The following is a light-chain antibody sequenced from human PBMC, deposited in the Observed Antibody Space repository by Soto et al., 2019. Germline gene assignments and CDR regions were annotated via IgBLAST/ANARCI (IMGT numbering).Light chain of an antibody. CDR2: EVV. V-gene: IGLV2-8*01. J-gene: IGLJ1*01. CDR3: CSYAGGYTHV. Sequence: QSVLTQPPSASGSPGQSVTIYCTGTKNDIGVYDFVSWYQHHPGKAPRLIIYEVVQRPSGVPGRFSGSKSGNTASLTIYGLQAEDEADYYCCSYAGGYTHVFGTGTKVTVL. CDR1: KNDIGVYDF.